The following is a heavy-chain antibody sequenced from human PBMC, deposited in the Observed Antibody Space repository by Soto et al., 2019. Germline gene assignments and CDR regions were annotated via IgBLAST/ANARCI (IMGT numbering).Heavy chain of an antibody. Sequence: QLQLQESGPGLVKPSETLSLTCSLSGGAISDARFYCGWIRQSPGKGLEWVGSIYYSGTTFFNPSLQSRVTISVDTSENQFSLKLSSVTAADTALYFCARQKWEQPKWFDPWGQGTLVTVSS. D-gene: IGHD1-26*01. CDR2: IYYSGTT. CDR1: GGAISDARFY. J-gene: IGHJ5*02. CDR3: ARQKWEQPKWFDP. V-gene: IGHV4-39*01.